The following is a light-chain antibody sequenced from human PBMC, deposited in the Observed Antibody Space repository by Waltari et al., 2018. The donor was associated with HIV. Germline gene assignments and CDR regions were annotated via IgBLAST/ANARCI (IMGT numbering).Light chain of an antibody. J-gene: IGLJ2*01. CDR2: EVF. Sequence: QSALTQPPSASGSPGQSVTISCTGKTSDVVAYNYVSWYQQHPGKAPKLMIYEVFKRPSGVPDRFSGSKSGNTASLTVSGLQAEDEADYYCTSYAGRNTFVFGGGTKLTVL. CDR1: TSDVVAYNY. CDR3: TSYAGRNTFV. V-gene: IGLV2-8*01.